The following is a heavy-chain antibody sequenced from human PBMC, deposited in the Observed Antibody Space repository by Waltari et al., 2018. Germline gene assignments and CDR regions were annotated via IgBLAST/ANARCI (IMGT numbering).Heavy chain of an antibody. CDR3: VRHEGTRTTARAHFDS. CDR2: IFFSVRT. CDR1: GGSITSGDYP. V-gene: IGHV4-39*01. J-gene: IGHJ4*02. Sequence: QLQLQESGPGLVKPSATLSLSCTVSGGSITSGDYPLGGIRQSPGKGLEWIGGIFFSVRTYYNPSLKSRLAISVDTSKNQFSLKLSSVTAADTAVYYCVRHEGTRTTARAHFDSWGQGTLVAVSS. D-gene: IGHD4-17*01.